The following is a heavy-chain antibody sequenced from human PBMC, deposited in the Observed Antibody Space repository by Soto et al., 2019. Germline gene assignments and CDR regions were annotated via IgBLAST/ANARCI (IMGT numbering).Heavy chain of an antibody. Sequence: QVQLVQSGAEVKKPGASVKVSCKASGYTFTSYGISWVRQAPGQGLEWMGWISAYNGNTNYAQKLQGRDTMTPDTTTSTAYKGLRGLGSDDTAVYYCAGGGTGLVPAAIDYWGQGTLVTVSS. V-gene: IGHV1-18*01. D-gene: IGHD2-2*01. CDR3: AGGGTGLVPAAIDY. CDR2: ISAYNGNT. J-gene: IGHJ4*02. CDR1: GYTFTSYG.